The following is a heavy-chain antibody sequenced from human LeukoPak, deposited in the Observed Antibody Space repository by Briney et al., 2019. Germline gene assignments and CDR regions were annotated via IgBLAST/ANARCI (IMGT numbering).Heavy chain of an antibody. CDR2: ISNSGART. Sequence: GGSLRLSCAASGFAFSDYATSWVRQAPGKGLEWVSGISNSGARTDYADSVKGRFTISRDNSKNTLYLQMNSLRAEDTAVYYCAKGRGSGSYFGIDSWGQGTLVTVSS. V-gene: IGHV3-23*01. D-gene: IGHD3-10*01. CDR1: GFAFSDYA. J-gene: IGHJ5*01. CDR3: AKGRGSGSYFGIDS.